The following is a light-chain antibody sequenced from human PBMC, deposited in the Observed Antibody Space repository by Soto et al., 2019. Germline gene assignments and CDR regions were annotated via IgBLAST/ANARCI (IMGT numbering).Light chain of an antibody. CDR3: QQYGGSPPRYT. J-gene: IGKJ2*01. Sequence: EIVLTQSPGTLSLSPGERATLSCRASQSVDSSYLAWYQQKPGQAPRLLIYVASSRATGIPDRFSGSGSGTDFTLTISRLEPEDFAVYYCQQYGGSPPRYTFGQGTKLEIK. CDR1: QSVDSSY. V-gene: IGKV3-20*01. CDR2: VAS.